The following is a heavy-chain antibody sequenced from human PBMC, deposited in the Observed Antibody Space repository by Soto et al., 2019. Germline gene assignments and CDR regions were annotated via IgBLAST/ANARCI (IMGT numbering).Heavy chain of an antibody. J-gene: IGHJ6*02. D-gene: IGHD2-2*01. CDR3: ARHGGWDIVVVPAAMQYYYYGMDV. Sequence: ASVKVSCKASGYTFTSYGISWVRQAPGQGREGMGWISAYNGNTNYAQKLQGRVTMTTDTSTSTAYMELRSLRSDDTAVYYCARHGGWDIVVVPAAMQYYYYGMDVWGQGTTVTVSS. CDR1: GYTFTSYG. V-gene: IGHV1-18*01. CDR2: ISAYNGNT.